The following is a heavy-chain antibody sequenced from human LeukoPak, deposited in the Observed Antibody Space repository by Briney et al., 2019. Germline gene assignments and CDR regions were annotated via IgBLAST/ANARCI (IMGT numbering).Heavy chain of an antibody. Sequence: PGGSLRLSCAASGFTFSSNAMSWVRQAPGKGLEWVPAISGSGGSTYYADSLKGRFTISRDNSKNTLYLQMNSLRAEDTAVYYCAKDPGYSSSWSKVWGQGTLVTVSS. CDR2: ISGSGGST. CDR3: AKDPGYSSSWSKV. CDR1: GFTFSSNA. V-gene: IGHV3-23*01. D-gene: IGHD6-13*01. J-gene: IGHJ4*02.